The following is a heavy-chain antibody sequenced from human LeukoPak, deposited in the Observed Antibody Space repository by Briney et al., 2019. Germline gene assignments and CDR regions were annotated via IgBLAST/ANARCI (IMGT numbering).Heavy chain of an antibody. Sequence: SQTLSLTCALSGDIVSSNSAAWHWIRQSPSRSLEWLARTYYRSNWYNGYAVSVKSRITINPDTSKNQLSLELNSVTPEDTAVYYCARSNYYESSVARGFDYWGQGTLVTVSS. CDR3: ARSNYYESSVARGFDY. D-gene: IGHD3-22*01. J-gene: IGHJ4*02. CDR2: TYYRSNWYN. V-gene: IGHV6-1*01. CDR1: GDIVSSNSAA.